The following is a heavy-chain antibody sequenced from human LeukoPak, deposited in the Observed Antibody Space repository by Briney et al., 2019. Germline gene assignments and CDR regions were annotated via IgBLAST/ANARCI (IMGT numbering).Heavy chain of an antibody. CDR3: ARAEGTHTAFDY. CDR2: ISYDGSNK. CDR1: GFTFSSYA. V-gene: IGHV3-30*04. D-gene: IGHD5-18*01. J-gene: IGHJ4*02. Sequence: GGSLRLSCAASGFTFSSYAMHGVRQAPGKGLEWVAVISYDGSNKYYADSVKGRFTISRDNSKHTLYLQMNSLRAEDTAVYYCARAEGTHTAFDYWGQGTLVTVSS.